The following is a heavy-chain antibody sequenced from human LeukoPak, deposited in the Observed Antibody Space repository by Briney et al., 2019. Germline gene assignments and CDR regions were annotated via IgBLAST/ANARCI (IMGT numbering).Heavy chain of an antibody. V-gene: IGHV3-7*01. J-gene: IGHJ4*02. D-gene: IGHD3-3*01. Sequence: GGSLRLSCVASGLTFNRYWMSWLRQVPGKGLEWVANIKQDGTETHYVDSVKGRFTISRDNAKSSLYLQMNSLRDEDTAVYYCARDCLGSQFWSGYYLGPDNYFDYWGQGSLVTVSS. CDR2: IKQDGTET. CDR3: ARDCLGSQFWSGYYLGPDNYFDY. CDR1: GLTFNRYW.